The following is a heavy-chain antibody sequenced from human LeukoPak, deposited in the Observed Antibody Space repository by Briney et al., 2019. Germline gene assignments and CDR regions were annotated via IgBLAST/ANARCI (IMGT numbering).Heavy chain of an antibody. J-gene: IGHJ3*02. CDR2: ISGSGGST. Sequence: GGSLRLSCAASGFTFSSYAMSWVRQAPGKGLEWVSAISGSGGSTYYADSVKGRFTISRDNSKNTLYLQMNSLRAEDTAVYYCAKDLVYDSSGCYTPGAFDIWGQGTMVTVSS. CDR1: GFTFSSYA. D-gene: IGHD3-22*01. CDR3: AKDLVYDSSGCYTPGAFDI. V-gene: IGHV3-23*01.